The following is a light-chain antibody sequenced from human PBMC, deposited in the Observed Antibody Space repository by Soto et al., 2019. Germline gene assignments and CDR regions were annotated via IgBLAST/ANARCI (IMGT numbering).Light chain of an antibody. CDR3: RQDYDDPRT. CDR1: QGIRDD. CDR2: GTS. J-gene: IGKJ1*01. Sequence: AIQMTQSPSSLSASVGDRVTITCRASQGIRDDVGWYQQRPGEAPRLLIYGTSNLQSGVPSRCSGSGSGTDFTLTISSLQPEDCATYYCRQDYDDPRTFGQGTKVEIK. V-gene: IGKV1-6*01.